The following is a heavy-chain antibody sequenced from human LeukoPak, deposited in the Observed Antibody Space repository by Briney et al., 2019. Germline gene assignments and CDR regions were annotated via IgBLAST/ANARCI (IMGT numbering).Heavy chain of an antibody. D-gene: IGHD2-2*01. Sequence: GGSLRLSCAASGFTFSDYYMSWIRQAPGKGLEWVSYISSSGSTIYYEDSVKGRFSIARDNAKSSLYLQMNSLRAEDTAVYYCARDTRYCSSTSCYTTVYYYYGMDVWGQGTTVTVSS. CDR1: GFTFSDYY. V-gene: IGHV3-11*01. J-gene: IGHJ6*02. CDR2: ISSSGSTI. CDR3: ARDTRYCSSTSCYTTVYYYYGMDV.